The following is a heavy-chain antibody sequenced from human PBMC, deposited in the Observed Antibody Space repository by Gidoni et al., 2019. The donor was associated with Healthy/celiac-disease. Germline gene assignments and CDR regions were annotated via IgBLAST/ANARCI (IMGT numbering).Heavy chain of an antibody. CDR2: IYTSGST. CDR1: GGSISSGSYY. D-gene: IGHD4-17*01. Sequence: QVQLQESGPGLVKPSQTLSLTCTVAGGSISSGSYYWSWIRQPAGKGLEWIGRIYTSGSTNYNPSLKSRVTISVDTSKNQFSLKLSSVTAADTAVYYCARADYGDYWGFDYWGQGTLVTVSS. CDR3: ARADYGDYWGFDY. V-gene: IGHV4-61*02. J-gene: IGHJ4*02.